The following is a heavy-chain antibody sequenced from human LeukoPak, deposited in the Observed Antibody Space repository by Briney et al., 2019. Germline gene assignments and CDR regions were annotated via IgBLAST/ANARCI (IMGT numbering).Heavy chain of an antibody. V-gene: IGHV3-30-3*01. CDR3: ARTLRLXCSSTSCEIGYYYYYGMDV. CDR1: GYTLTELS. Sequence: SCKVSGYTLTELSMHWVRQAPGKGLEWVAVISYDGSNRYYADSVKGRFTISRDNSKNTLYLQMNSLRAEDTAVYYCARTLRLXCSSTSCEIGYYYYYGMDVWGQGTTVTVSS. J-gene: IGHJ6*02. CDR2: ISYDGSNR. D-gene: IGHD2-2*01.